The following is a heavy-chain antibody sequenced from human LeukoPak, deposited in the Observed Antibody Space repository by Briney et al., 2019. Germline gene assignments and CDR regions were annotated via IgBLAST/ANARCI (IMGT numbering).Heavy chain of an antibody. CDR2: IDPSDSYT. J-gene: IGHJ5*02. V-gene: IGHV5-10-1*01. Sequence: TGESLKISCKGSGYSFTSYWISWVRQMPGKGLEWMGRIDPSDSYTNYSPSFQGHVTISADKSISTAYLQWSSLKASDTAMYYCARNPIVVVPAAIPDVDPWGRGTLVTVSS. CDR3: ARNPIVVVPAAIPDVDP. D-gene: IGHD2-2*01. CDR1: GYSFTSYW.